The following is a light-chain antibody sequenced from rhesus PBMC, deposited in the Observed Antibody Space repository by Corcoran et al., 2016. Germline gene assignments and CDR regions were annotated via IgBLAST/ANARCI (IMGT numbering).Light chain of an antibody. V-gene: IGLV2S7*01. CDR3: CSYTTSNSYI. CDR2: GVT. Sequence: QAAPTQPTSVSGSPGQSVTISCIGGSNDIGGNAYVSWYHHPPGKAPKLIIFGVTRRPSGVSDRFSGSKSGNTASLTISGLQAEDDGDYYCCSYTTSNSYIFGPGTRLTVL. J-gene: IGLJ1*01. CDR1: SNDIGGNAY.